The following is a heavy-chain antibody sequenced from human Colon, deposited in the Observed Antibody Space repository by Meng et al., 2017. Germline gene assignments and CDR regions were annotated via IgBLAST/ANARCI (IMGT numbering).Heavy chain of an antibody. CDR1: GGSITSSSYY. Sequence: LQLQASGPVLVTPSETLSLTFTVFGGSITSSSYYWGWIRQPPGEGLEWIGNIYYTGSTYYNTSLKSRVSISLDTSKTHFSLKLSSVTAADTAVYYCARAPPISAPGIWYFDLWGRGTLVTASS. D-gene: IGHD6-13*01. CDR3: ARAPPISAPGIWYFDL. CDR2: IYYTGST. V-gene: IGHV4-39*07. J-gene: IGHJ2*01.